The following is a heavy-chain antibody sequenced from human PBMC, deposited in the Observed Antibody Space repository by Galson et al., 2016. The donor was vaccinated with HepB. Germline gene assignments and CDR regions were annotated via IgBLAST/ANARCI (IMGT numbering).Heavy chain of an antibody. Sequence: SVKVSCKASGYTFINYDINWVRQATGQGPEWMGWMSPTSGKTGYAHKFQGRVAMTRDTSISTACMELSSLTSEGTAIYYCARNPPFTSFDYWGQGTLVTVSS. CDR1: GYTFINYD. CDR3: ARNPPFTSFDY. D-gene: IGHD3-10*01. CDR2: MSPTSGKT. J-gene: IGHJ4*02. V-gene: IGHV1-8*01.